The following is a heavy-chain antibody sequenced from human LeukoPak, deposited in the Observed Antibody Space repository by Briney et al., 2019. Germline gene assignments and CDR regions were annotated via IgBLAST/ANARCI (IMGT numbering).Heavy chain of an antibody. V-gene: IGHV1-18*04. J-gene: IGHJ4*02. Sequence: WASVKVSCKTSGFTSSAYGIAWVRQAPGHGPERMGWISYHNGNTNYAQKFQDRITVTTETSTGTVSMELRSLKPDDTAIYYCTRGIALATAYYFDSWGRGTQVTVAS. CDR1: GFTSSAYG. CDR2: ISYHNGNT. CDR3: TRGIALATAYYFDS. D-gene: IGHD6-25*01.